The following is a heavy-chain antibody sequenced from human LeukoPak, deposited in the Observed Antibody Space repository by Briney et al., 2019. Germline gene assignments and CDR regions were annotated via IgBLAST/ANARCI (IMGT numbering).Heavy chain of an antibody. CDR2: ISHTGDST. D-gene: IGHD3-10*01. J-gene: IGHJ6*03. Sequence: PGGSLRLSCVASGFTLSNHSMHWVRQGPGKGLEYVSAISHTGDSTYYANSAKGRFTISRDDSKNTLYLRMGSLRTEDMAVYYCARSYASGIHYMDVWGKGSTVTVSS. CDR1: GFTLSNHS. V-gene: IGHV3-64*01. CDR3: ARSYASGIHYMDV.